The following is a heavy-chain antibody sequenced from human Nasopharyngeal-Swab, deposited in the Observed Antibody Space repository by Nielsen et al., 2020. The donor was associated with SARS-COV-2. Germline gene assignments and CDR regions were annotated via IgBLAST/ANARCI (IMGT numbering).Heavy chain of an antibody. CDR3: VKAIQRGYSYGLDY. Sequence: GGSLRLSCAASGFTFDDSALHWVRQAPGKGLEWVSGISWNSGSTNYADPVKGRFTISRDNAKNSLYLQMNSLRVEDTALYYCVKAIQRGYSYGLDYWGQGTPVTVS. CDR1: GFTFDDSA. J-gene: IGHJ4*02. D-gene: IGHD5-18*01. CDR2: ISWNSGST. V-gene: IGHV3-9*01.